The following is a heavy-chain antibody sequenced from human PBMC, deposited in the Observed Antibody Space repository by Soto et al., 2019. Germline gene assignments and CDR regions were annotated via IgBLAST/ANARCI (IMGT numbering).Heavy chain of an antibody. V-gene: IGHV3-74*01. J-gene: IGHJ4*02. D-gene: IGHD3-22*01. CDR1: GFTFSIYA. Sequence: GGSLRLSCAASGFTFSIYAMSWVRQGPGKGLEWVSRINSSGSSTSYADSVKGRFTISRDNAKNTLYLQMNSLRAEDTAVYYCASLLYYYDSSVVYWGQGTLVTVSS. CDR3: ASLLYYYDSSVVY. CDR2: INSSGSST.